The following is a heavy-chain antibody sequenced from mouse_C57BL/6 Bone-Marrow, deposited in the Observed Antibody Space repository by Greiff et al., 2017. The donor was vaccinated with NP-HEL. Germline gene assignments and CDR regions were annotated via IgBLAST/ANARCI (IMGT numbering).Heavy chain of an antibody. V-gene: IGHV1-82*01. CDR1: GYAFSSSW. CDR3: ARSRTKKGFDY. CDR2: IYPGDGDT. Sequence: QVQLKESGPELVKPGASVKISCKASGYAFSSSWMNWVKQRPGKGLEWIGRIYPGDGDTNYNGKFKGKATLTADKSSSTAYMQLSSLTSEDSAVYFCARSRTKKGFDYWGQGTTLTVSS. J-gene: IGHJ2*01.